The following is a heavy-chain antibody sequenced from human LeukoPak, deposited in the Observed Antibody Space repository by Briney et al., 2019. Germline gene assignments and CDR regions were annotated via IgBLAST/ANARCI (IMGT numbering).Heavy chain of an antibody. CDR2: ISAGGGVT. V-gene: IGHV3-23*01. Sequence: GGSLRLPCAVSGFTFSNYAMVWVRQAPGKGLDWVSSISAGGGVTSNADSVKGRFTISRDNSKNTLYMQMNSLRGEDTAMYYCAKAARTTVTYSFDSWGQGTLVTVSS. D-gene: IGHD4-17*01. J-gene: IGHJ4*02. CDR3: AKAARTTVTYSFDS. CDR1: GFTFSNYA.